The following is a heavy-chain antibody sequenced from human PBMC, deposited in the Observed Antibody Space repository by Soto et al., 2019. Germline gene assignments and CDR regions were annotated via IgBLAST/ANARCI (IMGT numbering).Heavy chain of an antibody. CDR3: SRSKVYYDSSGYYCYFGY. V-gene: IGHV4-59*01. CDR2: IYYSGST. CDR1: GGSISSYY. D-gene: IGHD3-22*01. Sequence: PSETLSLTCTVSGGSISSYYWSWIRQPPGKGLEWIGYIYYSGSTNYNPSLKSRVTISVDTSKNQFSLKLSSVTAADTAVYYCSRSKVYYDSSGYYCYFGYWGQGTLVTVSS. J-gene: IGHJ4*02.